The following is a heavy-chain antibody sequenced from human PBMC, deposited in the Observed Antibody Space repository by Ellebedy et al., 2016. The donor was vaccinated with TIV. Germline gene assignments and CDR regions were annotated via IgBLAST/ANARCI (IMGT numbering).Heavy chain of an antibody. D-gene: IGHD2-2*02. Sequence: SLKISCAASGFTFDDYAMHWVRQAPGKGLEWVSGISWNSGSIGYADSVKGRFTISRDNAKNSLYLQMNSLRAEDTALYYCAKARSTSCCTRPFDYWGQGTLVTVSS. J-gene: IGHJ4*02. CDR2: ISWNSGSI. V-gene: IGHV3-9*01. CDR3: AKARSTSCCTRPFDY. CDR1: GFTFDDYA.